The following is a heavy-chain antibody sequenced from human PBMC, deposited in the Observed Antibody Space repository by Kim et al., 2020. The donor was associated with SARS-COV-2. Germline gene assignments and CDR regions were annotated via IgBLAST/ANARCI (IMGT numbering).Heavy chain of an antibody. D-gene: IGHD3-16*02. CDR1: GYTFTSYA. V-gene: IGHV1-3*01. J-gene: IGHJ4*02. Sequence: ASVKVSCKASGYTFTSYAMHWVRQAPGQRLEWMGWINAGNGNTKYSQKFQGRVTITRDTSASTAYMELSSLRSEDTAVYYCARGGRYDYVWGSYRYFDYWGQGTLVTVSS. CDR2: INAGNGNT. CDR3: ARGGRYDYVWGSYRYFDY.